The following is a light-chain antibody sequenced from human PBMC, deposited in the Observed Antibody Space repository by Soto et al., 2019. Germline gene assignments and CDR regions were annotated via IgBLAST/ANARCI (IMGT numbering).Light chain of an antibody. J-gene: IGLJ1*01. CDR2: DVS. V-gene: IGLV2-14*01. CDR1: SSDVGAYKS. Sequence: QSALTQPASVSGSPGQSITISCTGTSSDVGAYKSVSWYQQHPGKAPRLMMFDVSNRPSGVSTRFSGSKSGNTASLTISGLQAEDEADYYCTSYTISSTLRYVFGTGTKLTVL. CDR3: TSYTISSTLRYV.